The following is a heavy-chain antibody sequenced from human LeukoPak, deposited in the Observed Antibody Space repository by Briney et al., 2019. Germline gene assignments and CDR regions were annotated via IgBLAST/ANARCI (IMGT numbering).Heavy chain of an antibody. D-gene: IGHD2-21*02. CDR1: GGSFSGYY. CDR3: ARGPSYGGYYY. V-gene: IGHV4-34*01. CDR2: INHSGST. J-gene: IGHJ4*02. Sequence: SETLSLTCAVYGGSFSGYYWSWIRQPPGKGLEWIGEINHSGSTNYNPSLKSRVTISVDTSKNQFSLKLSSVTAADTAVYYCARGPSYGGYYYWGQGTLLTVSS.